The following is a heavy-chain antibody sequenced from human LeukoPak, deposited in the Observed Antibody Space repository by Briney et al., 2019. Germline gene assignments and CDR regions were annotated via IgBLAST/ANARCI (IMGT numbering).Heavy chain of an antibody. D-gene: IGHD3-22*01. J-gene: IGHJ3*02. CDR2: IYYSGST. Sequence: PSETLSLTCTVSGGSISSSSYYWGWIRQPPGKGLEWIGSIYYSGSTYYNPSLKSRVTISVDTSKNQFSLKLSSVTAADTAVYYCARDGDYYDSTGLSAAFDIWGQGTMVTVSS. V-gene: IGHV4-39*07. CDR3: ARDGDYYDSTGLSAAFDI. CDR1: GGSISSSSYY.